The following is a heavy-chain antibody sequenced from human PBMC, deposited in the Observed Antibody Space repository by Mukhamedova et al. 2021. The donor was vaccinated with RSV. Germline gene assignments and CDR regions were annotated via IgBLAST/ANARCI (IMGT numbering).Heavy chain of an antibody. V-gene: IGHV1-3*01. CDR2: INAGNGNT. CDR3: ASHPLDYDSSGYADY. Sequence: VCQAPGQRLEWMGWINAGNGNTKYSQKFQGRVTITRDTSASTAYMELSSLRSEDTAVYYCASHPLDYDSSGYADYWGQGTLVTVS. D-gene: IGHD3-22*01. J-gene: IGHJ4*02.